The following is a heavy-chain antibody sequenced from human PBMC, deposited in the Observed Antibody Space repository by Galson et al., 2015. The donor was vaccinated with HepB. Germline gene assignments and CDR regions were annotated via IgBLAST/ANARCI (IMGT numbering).Heavy chain of an antibody. J-gene: IGHJ3*02. CDR2: INAGNGNT. CDR3: ARGWCSGGCCYSTTRGAFDI. Sequence: SVKVSCKASGYTFTSYAMHWVRQAPGQRLEWMGWINAGNGNTKYSQKFQGRVTITRDTSASTAYMELSSLRSEDTAVYYCARGWCSGGCCYSTTRGAFDIWGQGTMFTVSS. V-gene: IGHV1-3*01. D-gene: IGHD2-15*01. CDR1: GYTFTSYA.